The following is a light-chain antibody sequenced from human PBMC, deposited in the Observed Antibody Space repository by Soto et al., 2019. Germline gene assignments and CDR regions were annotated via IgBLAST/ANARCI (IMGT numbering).Light chain of an antibody. CDR1: QSVRSN. CDR2: GAS. V-gene: IGKV3-15*01. CDR3: QQSNTWPPIT. Sequence: EIVMTQSPATLSVSPGERVTLSCRASQSVRSNLAWYQQKPGQAPRLLIYGASTRATGLPARFSGSGSGTDFTLTISSLQSEDFAVYYCQQSNTWPPITFGQGTRLEIK. J-gene: IGKJ5*01.